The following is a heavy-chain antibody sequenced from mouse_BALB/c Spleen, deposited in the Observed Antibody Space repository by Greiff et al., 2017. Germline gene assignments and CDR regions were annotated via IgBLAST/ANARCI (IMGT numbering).Heavy chain of an antibody. V-gene: IGHV1S22*01. CDR1: GYTFTSYW. D-gene: IGHD2-14*01. Sequence: LQQPGSELVRPGASVKLSCKASGYTFTSYWMHWVKQRPGQGLEWIGNIYPGSGSTNYDEKFKSKATLTVDTSSSTAYMQLSSLTSEDSAVYYWTRSDYRAWFAYWGQGTLVTVSA. CDR2: IYPGSGST. CDR3: TRSDYRAWFAY. J-gene: IGHJ3*01.